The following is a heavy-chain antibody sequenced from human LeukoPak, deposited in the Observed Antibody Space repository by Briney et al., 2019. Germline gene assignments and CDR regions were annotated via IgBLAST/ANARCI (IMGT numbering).Heavy chain of an antibody. V-gene: IGHV3-30-3*01. CDR3: ARAYGDYAEFDY. J-gene: IGHJ4*02. D-gene: IGHD4-17*01. CDR2: ISYDGSNK. Sequence: GRSLRLSCAASGFTFSSYAMHWVRQAPGKGLVWVAVISYDGSNKYYADSVKGRFTISRDNSKNTLYLQMNSLRAEDTAVYYCARAYGDYAEFDYWGQGTLVTVSS. CDR1: GFTFSSYA.